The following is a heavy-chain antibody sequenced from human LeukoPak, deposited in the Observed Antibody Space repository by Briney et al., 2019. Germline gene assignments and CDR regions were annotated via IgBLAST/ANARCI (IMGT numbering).Heavy chain of an antibody. CDR2: IYHSGST. J-gene: IGHJ3*02. V-gene: IGHV4-38-2*01. Sequence: SETLSLTCAVSGYSISSGYYWGWIRQPPGKGLEWIGSIYHSGSTYYNPSLKRRVTISVDTSKNQFSLKLSSVTAADTAVYCCARQYSYGYGAFDIWGQGTMVTVSS. D-gene: IGHD5-18*01. CDR3: ARQYSYGYGAFDI. CDR1: GYSISSGYY.